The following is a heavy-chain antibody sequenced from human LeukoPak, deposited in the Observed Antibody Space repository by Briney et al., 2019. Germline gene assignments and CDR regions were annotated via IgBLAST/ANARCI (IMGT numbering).Heavy chain of an antibody. Sequence: SETLSLTCAGYGGSFSGYYWSWIRQPPGKGLEWVGEINHSGSTNYSPSLKSRVTISVDTSKNQFSLKLSSVTAADTAVYYCARVRPRGYSYGRENWFDPWGQGTLVTVSS. V-gene: IGHV4-34*01. J-gene: IGHJ5*02. D-gene: IGHD5-18*01. CDR3: ARVRPRGYSYGRENWFDP. CDR2: INHSGST. CDR1: GGSFSGYY.